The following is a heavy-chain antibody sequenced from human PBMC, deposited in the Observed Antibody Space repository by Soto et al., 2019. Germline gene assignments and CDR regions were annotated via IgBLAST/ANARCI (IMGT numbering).Heavy chain of an antibody. CDR3: ASSYQLLFGNAFDI. CDR1: GFTFSSYS. D-gene: IGHD2-2*01. V-gene: IGHV3-21*01. Sequence: GGSLRLSCAASGFTFSSYSMNWVRQAPGKGLEWVSSISSSSSYIYYADSVKGRFTISRDNAKNSLYLQMNSLRAEDTAVYYCASSYQLLFGNAFDIWGQGTMVTVSS. J-gene: IGHJ3*02. CDR2: ISSSSSYI.